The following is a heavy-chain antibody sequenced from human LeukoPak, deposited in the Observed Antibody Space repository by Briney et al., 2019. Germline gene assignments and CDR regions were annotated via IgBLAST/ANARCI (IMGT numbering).Heavy chain of an antibody. CDR2: IGTAGDT. Sequence: GGSLRLSCAASGFTFSSYDMHWVRQATGKGLEWVSAIGTAGDTYYPGSVKGRFTISGENAKNSLYLQMNSLRAGDTAVYYCARGYCSGGSCYSLDAFDIWGQGTMVTVSS. CDR1: GFTFSSYD. D-gene: IGHD2-15*01. J-gene: IGHJ3*02. CDR3: ARGYCSGGSCYSLDAFDI. V-gene: IGHV3-13*01.